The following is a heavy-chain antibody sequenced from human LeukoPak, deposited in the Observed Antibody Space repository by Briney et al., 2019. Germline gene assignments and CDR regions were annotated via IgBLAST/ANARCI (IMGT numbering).Heavy chain of an antibody. Sequence: SETLSLTCAVSGYSISSGYYWGWIRQPPGKGLEWIGSIYHSGSTYYNPSLKSRVTISVDTSKNQFSLKLSSVTAADTAVYYCARDIPGELLWSPFEYWGQGTLVTVSS. CDR2: IYHSGST. CDR1: GYSISSGYY. D-gene: IGHD3-10*01. J-gene: IGHJ4*02. V-gene: IGHV4-38-2*02. CDR3: ARDIPGELLWSPFEY.